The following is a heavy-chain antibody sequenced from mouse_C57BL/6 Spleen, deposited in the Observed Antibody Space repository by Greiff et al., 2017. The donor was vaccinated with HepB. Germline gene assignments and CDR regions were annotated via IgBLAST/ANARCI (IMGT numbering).Heavy chain of an antibody. Sequence: DVQLVESGEGLVKPGGSLKLSCAASGFTFSSYAMSWVRQTPEKRLEWVAYISSGGDYIYYADTVKGRFTISRDNARNTLYLQMSSLKSEDTAMYYCTRVDYDLYAMDYWGQGTSVTVSS. CDR3: TRVDYDLYAMDY. D-gene: IGHD2-4*01. V-gene: IGHV5-9-1*02. CDR2: ISSGGDYI. J-gene: IGHJ4*01. CDR1: GFTFSSYA.